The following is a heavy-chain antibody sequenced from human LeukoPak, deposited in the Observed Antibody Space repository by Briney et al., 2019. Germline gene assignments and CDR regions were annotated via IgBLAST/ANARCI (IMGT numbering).Heavy chain of an antibody. V-gene: IGHV3-21*01. J-gene: IGHJ4*02. Sequence: GGSLRLSCAASGFTFGAYSMNWVRQAPGKGLEWVSSISSSSSYIYYADSVKGRFTISRDNAKNSLYLQMNSLRAEDTAVYYCANNGVVRYFDYWGQGTLVTVSS. D-gene: IGHD3-3*01. CDR1: GFTFGAYS. CDR2: ISSSSSYI. CDR3: ANNGVVRYFDY.